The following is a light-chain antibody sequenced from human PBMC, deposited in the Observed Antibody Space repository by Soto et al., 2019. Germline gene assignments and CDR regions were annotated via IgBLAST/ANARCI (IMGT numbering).Light chain of an antibody. CDR2: DDS. CDR1: NFGSKS. J-gene: IGLJ2*01. V-gene: IGLV3-21*02. Sequence: SYELTQPPSVSVAPGQTARITCGGNNFGSKSVHWYQQKPGQAPVQVVYDDSDRPSGIPERFSGSNSGNTATLTISRVEAGDEADYYCQVWDSSRDHPHVVFGGGTKLTVL. CDR3: QVWDSSRDHPHVV.